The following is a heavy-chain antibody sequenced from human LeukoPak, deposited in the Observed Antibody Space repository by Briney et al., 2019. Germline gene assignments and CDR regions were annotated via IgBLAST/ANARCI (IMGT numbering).Heavy chain of an antibody. D-gene: IGHD2-2*01. CDR2: INHSGST. Sequence: SETLSLTCAVYGGSFSGYYWSWIRQPPGKGLEWIGEINHSGSTNYNPSLKSRVTISVDTSKNQFSLKLSSVTAADTAVYYCASIVVVPAAGRGWFDPWGQGTLVTVSS. CDR3: ASIVVVPAAGRGWFDP. CDR1: GGSFSGYY. V-gene: IGHV4-34*01. J-gene: IGHJ5*02.